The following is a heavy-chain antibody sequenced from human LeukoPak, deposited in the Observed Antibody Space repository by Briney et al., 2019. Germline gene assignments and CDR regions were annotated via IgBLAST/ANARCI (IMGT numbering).Heavy chain of an antibody. V-gene: IGHV1-2*02. Sequence: ASVKVSCKASGYTFTGYYMHWVRQAPGQGLEWMGWINPNSGGTNYAQKFQGRVTMTRDTSISTAYMELSRLRSDDTAVYYCAREVGCSGGSCYSFYNWFDPWGREPWSPSPQ. D-gene: IGHD2-15*01. CDR3: AREVGCSGGSCYSFYNWFDP. CDR1: GYTFTGYY. J-gene: IGHJ5*02. CDR2: INPNSGGT.